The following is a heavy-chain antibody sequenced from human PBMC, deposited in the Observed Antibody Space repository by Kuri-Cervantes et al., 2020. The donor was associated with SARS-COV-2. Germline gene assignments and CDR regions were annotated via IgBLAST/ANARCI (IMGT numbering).Heavy chain of an antibody. V-gene: IGHV3-21*01. D-gene: IGHD3-3*01. Sequence: GGSLRLSCAASGFTFRSYSMIWVRQAPGKGLEWVSSISSRSDYIYYADSMKGRFTISRDNSKNTLYLQMNGLRAEDTAVYYCAKIYSDYDFWSGDDAFDIWGQGTMVTVSS. CDR3: AKIYSDYDFWSGDDAFDI. J-gene: IGHJ3*02. CDR2: ISSRSDYI. CDR1: GFTFRSYS.